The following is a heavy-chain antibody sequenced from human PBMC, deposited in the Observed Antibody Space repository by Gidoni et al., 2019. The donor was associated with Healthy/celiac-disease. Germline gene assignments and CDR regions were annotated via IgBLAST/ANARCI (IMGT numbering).Heavy chain of an antibody. Sequence: QVQLVQSGAEVKKPGSSVKVSCKASGGTFSSYAISWVRQAPGQGLEWMGGIIPIFGTANYAQKFQGRVTITADKSTSTAYMELSSLRSEDTAVYYCARWGGCSSTSCYKYYYYGMDVWGQGTTVTVSS. CDR1: GGTFSSYA. CDR3: ARWGGCSSTSCYKYYYYGMDV. V-gene: IGHV1-69*06. J-gene: IGHJ6*02. CDR2: IIPIFGTA. D-gene: IGHD2-2*02.